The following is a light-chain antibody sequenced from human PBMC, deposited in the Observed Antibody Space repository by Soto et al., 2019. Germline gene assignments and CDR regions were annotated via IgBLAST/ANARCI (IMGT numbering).Light chain of an antibody. CDR1: QSVNKW. V-gene: IGKV1-5*01. CDR3: QQYQIYPLT. Sequence: DIQMTQSPSTLSASVGDRVTITCRASQSVNKWLAWYQQKPWKAPNLRIYGASTLVGGVPSRFGGSGSGTEFTLTISSLQPDDFATYYCQQYQIYPLTFGGWTKVDIK. CDR2: GAS. J-gene: IGKJ4*01.